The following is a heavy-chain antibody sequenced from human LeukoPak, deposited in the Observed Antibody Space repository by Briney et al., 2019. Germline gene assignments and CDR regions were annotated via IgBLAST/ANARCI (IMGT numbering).Heavy chain of an antibody. CDR3: ARGYSSGWNYYFDY. CDR1: GGSISSSSYY. D-gene: IGHD6-19*01. Sequence: SGTLSLTCTVSGGSISSSSYYWGWIRQPPGKGLEWIGSIYYSGSTYYNPSLKSRVTISVDTSKNQFSLKLSSVTAADTAVYYCARGYSSGWNYYFDYWGQGTLVTVSS. J-gene: IGHJ4*02. V-gene: IGHV4-39*01. CDR2: IYYSGST.